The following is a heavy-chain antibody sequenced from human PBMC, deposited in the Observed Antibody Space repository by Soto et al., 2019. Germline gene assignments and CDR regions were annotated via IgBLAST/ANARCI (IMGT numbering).Heavy chain of an antibody. Sequence: GGSLRLSCAASGFTFDDYAMHWVRQAPGKGLEWVSGISWNSGSIGYADSVKGRFTISRDNAKNSLYLQMNSLRAEDTALYYCAKDIWSMVRGVNFDYWGQGTLVTVSS. D-gene: IGHD3-10*01. CDR3: AKDIWSMVRGVNFDY. CDR2: ISWNSGSI. CDR1: GFTFDDYA. V-gene: IGHV3-9*01. J-gene: IGHJ4*02.